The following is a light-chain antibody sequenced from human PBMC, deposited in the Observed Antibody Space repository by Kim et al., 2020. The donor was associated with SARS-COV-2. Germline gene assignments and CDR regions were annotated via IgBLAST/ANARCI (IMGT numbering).Light chain of an antibody. V-gene: IGKV1-39*01. Sequence: ASVGDRVTIHWRASQNIRSHLDWSQQKPGNAPELLIYAASSWHRGFPLRFSGHAPGTYFTLPISSLQSEGCATYYCQQNYNNPRSFGQGTKVDIK. CDR1: QNIRSH. CDR2: AAS. CDR3: QQNYNNPRS. J-gene: IGKJ1*01.